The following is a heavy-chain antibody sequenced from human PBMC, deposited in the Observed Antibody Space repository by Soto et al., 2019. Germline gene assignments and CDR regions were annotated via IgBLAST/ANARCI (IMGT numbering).Heavy chain of an antibody. D-gene: IGHD2-15*01. Sequence: SETLSLTCAVSGGSISTNNWWSWVRQPPGKGLEWIGEIHPRGSTNYNPSLRSRVTMSLDKSKDQFSLRLNSVTTADTAVYYCARLGYCSAGTCYNFDHWGQGTLVTVSS. CDR3: ARLGYCSAGTCYNFDH. J-gene: IGHJ4*02. CDR1: GGSISTNNW. V-gene: IGHV4-4*02. CDR2: IHPRGST.